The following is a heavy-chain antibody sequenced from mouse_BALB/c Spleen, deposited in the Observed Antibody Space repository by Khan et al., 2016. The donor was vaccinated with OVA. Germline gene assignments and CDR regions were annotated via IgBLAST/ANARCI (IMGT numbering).Heavy chain of an antibody. J-gene: IGHJ3*01. CDR2: IRSAGST. D-gene: IGHD2-14*01. CDR1: GFSVNTYG. V-gene: IGHV2-2*01. Sequence: QVQLKESGPGLVQPSQSLSITCTVSGFSVNTYGIHWIRQSQGKGLEWLGVIRSAGSTDYNGAFISRLSITKDNSKSQVFFRMSSLQADDIAIYYCARNSYMYDFTYWDQGTLVIVSA. CDR3: ARNSYMYDFTY.